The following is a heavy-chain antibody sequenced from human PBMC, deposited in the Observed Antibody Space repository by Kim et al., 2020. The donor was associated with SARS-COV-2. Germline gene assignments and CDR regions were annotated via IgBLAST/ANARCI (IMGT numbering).Heavy chain of an antibody. D-gene: IGHD5-12*01. CDR2: ISYDGSNK. CDR1: GFTFSSYG. Sequence: GGSLRLSCAASGFTFSSYGMHWVRQAPGKGLEWVAVISYDGSNKYYADSVKGRFTISRDNSKNTLYLQMNSLRAEDTAVYYCAKDHGYNADYWGQGTLVT. V-gene: IGHV3-30*18. CDR3: AKDHGYNADY. J-gene: IGHJ4*02.